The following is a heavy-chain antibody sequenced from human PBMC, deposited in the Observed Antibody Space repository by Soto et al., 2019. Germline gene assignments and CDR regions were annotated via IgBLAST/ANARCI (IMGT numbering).Heavy chain of an antibody. CDR2: INHSGST. Sequence: PSETLSLTCAVYGGSFSGYYWSWIRQPPGKGLEWIGEINHSGSTNYNPSLKSRVTISVDTSKHQFSLKLSSVTAAATAVYYRTRSRRTEVAAAPIPYYYYGMDVWGQGTTVTVSS. CDR1: GGSFSGYY. D-gene: IGHD6-25*01. J-gene: IGHJ6*02. V-gene: IGHV4-34*01. CDR3: TRSRRTEVAAAPIPYYYYGMDV.